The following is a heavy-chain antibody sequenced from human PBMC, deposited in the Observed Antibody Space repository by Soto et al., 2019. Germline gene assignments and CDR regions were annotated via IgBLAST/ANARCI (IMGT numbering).Heavy chain of an antibody. CDR1: EGTFSSYA. CDR2: IIPIFGTA. J-gene: IGHJ5*02. V-gene: IGHV1-69*01. CDR3: ARAYYYDSSGYSPNWFDP. Sequence: QVQLVQSGAEVKKPGSSVKVSCKASEGTFSSYAISWVRQAPGQGLEWMGGIIPIFGTANYAQKFQGRVTITADESTSTAYMELSSLRSEDTAVYYCARAYYYDSSGYSPNWFDPWGQGTLVTVSS. D-gene: IGHD3-22*01.